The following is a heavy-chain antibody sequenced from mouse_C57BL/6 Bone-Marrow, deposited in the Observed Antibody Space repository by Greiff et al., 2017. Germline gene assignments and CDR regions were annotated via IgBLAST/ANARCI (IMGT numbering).Heavy chain of an antibody. CDR3: ASSITTVAPMDY. V-gene: IGHV14-2*01. CDR1: GFNIKDYY. CDR2: IDPEDGET. Sequence: EVQRVESGAELVKPGASVKLSCTASGFNIKDYYMHWVKQRTEQGLEWIGMIDPEDGETKYAPKFQGKATITADTSSNTAYLQLSSLTSEDTAVYYCASSITTVAPMDYWGQGTSVTVSS. D-gene: IGHD1-1*01. J-gene: IGHJ4*01.